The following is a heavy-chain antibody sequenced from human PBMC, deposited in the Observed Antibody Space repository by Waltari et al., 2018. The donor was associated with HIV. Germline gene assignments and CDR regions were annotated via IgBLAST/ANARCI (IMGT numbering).Heavy chain of an antibody. Sequence: QVQLVESGGGVVQPGRSLRLSWAASGFPFSTYGMHWVRQAPGKGLEWVAVIWFDGSNKYYTDSVKGRFTISRDNSKNTLFLQMNSLSAEDTAVYYCARASGPFDYWGQGILVTVSS. D-gene: IGHD3-10*01. V-gene: IGHV3-33*01. CDR3: ARASGPFDY. CDR2: IWFDGSNK. CDR1: GFPFSTYG. J-gene: IGHJ4*02.